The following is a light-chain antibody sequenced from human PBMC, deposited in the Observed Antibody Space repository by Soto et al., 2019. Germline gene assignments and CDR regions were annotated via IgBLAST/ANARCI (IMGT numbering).Light chain of an antibody. J-gene: IGLJ1*01. Sequence: QSALTQPPSASGSPGKSVTISCTGTSSDVGGYNSVSWYQQHPGKAPKLMIYEVSKRPSGVPDRFSGSKSGNTASLTVSGLQAADEADYYCSSYAGSNNFVFGTGTKLTVL. V-gene: IGLV2-8*01. CDR1: SSDVGGYNS. CDR3: SSYAGSNNFV. CDR2: EVS.